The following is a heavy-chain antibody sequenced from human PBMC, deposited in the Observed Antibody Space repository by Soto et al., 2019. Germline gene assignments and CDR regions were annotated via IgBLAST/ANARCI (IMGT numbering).Heavy chain of an antibody. CDR2: IWYDGTQK. CDR3: ARAGGTTVTGIWHFDS. J-gene: IGHJ4*02. Sequence: QVQLEESGGGVVQPGRSLRLSCEASGFTFNTYSMHWVRQPPGKGLEWLAAIWYDGTQKYYADSVKGRFIISRDISKKPLYLEMTRLRAEDTAVYYCARAGGTTVTGIWHFDSWGQGTLVTVSS. V-gene: IGHV3-33*01. D-gene: IGHD4-17*01. CDR1: GFTFNTYS.